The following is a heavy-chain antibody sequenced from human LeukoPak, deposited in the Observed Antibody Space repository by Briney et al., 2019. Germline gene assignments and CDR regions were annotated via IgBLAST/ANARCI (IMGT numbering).Heavy chain of an antibody. Sequence: GASVKVSCKASGYTFTNYYLHWVRQAPGQGLAWMVIINPSGGTTRYVEKFQSRVTMTMDTSASTVYMELSSLRSEDTAVYYCARGGYSESFYNPRSYGMDVWGQGTTVIVSS. CDR3: ARGGYSESFYNPRSYGMDV. D-gene: IGHD3-10*01. CDR2: INPSGGTT. J-gene: IGHJ6*02. CDR1: GYTFTNYY. V-gene: IGHV1-46*01.